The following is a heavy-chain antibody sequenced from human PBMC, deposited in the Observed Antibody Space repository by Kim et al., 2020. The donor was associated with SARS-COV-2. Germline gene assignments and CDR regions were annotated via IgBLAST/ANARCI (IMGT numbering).Heavy chain of an antibody. V-gene: IGHV3-7*01. Sequence: YYVDSVESRFTISRDNVKNSMFLQMNSLRTEDTAVYYCVTGSFPRFHFAHWGQGTLVIVSS. D-gene: IGHD2-15*01. CDR3: VTGSFPRFHFAH. J-gene: IGHJ4*02.